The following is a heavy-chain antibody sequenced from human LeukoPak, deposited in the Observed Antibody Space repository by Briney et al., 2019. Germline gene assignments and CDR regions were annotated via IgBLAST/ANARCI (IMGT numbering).Heavy chain of an antibody. V-gene: IGHV3-23*01. CDR3: AKVGGLNYYGSGSYDY. Sequence: PGGSLRLSCAASGFTFSSYAMSWVRQAPGKGLEWVSAISGSGGSTYYADSVKGRFTISRDNSKNTLYLQMNSLRAEDTAVYYCAKVGGLNYYGSGSYDYWGQGTLVTVSS. J-gene: IGHJ4*02. D-gene: IGHD3-10*01. CDR1: GFTFSSYA. CDR2: ISGSGGST.